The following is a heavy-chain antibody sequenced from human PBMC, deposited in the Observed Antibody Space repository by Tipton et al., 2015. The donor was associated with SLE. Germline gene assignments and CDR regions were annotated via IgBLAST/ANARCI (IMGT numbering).Heavy chain of an antibody. V-gene: IGHV4-38-2*02. CDR2: IYHSGST. Sequence: TLSLTCTVSGYSISSGYYWGWIRQPPGKGLEWIGSIYHSGSTYYNPSLKSRVTISVDKSKNQFSLKLSSVTAADTAVYYCGRARVGMGYVFDVWGQGTMVTVSS. J-gene: IGHJ3*01. CDR1: GYSISSGYY. D-gene: IGHD5-24*01. CDR3: GRARVGMGYVFDV.